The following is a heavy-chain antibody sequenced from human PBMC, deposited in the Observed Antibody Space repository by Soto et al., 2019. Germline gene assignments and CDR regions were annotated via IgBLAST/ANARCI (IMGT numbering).Heavy chain of an antibody. Sequence: SETLSLTCTVSGGSISSGDYYWSWIRQPPGKGLEWIGYIYYSGSTYYNPSLKSRVTISVDTSKNQFSLKLSSVTAADTAVYYCARVKRGYSYGSYDYWGQGTLVTVSS. CDR2: IYYSGST. CDR3: ARVKRGYSYGSYDY. J-gene: IGHJ4*02. V-gene: IGHV4-30-4*01. CDR1: GGSISSGDYY. D-gene: IGHD5-18*01.